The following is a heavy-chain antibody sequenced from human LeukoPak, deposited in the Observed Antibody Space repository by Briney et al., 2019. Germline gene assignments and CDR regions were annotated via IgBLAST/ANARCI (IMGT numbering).Heavy chain of an antibody. J-gene: IGHJ3*02. CDR3: ARGHRDVLLWFGELFTDDAFDI. CDR1: GFTFSSYG. Sequence: GGSLRLSCAASGFTFSSYGMHWVRQAPGKGLEWVAVIWYDGSNKYYADSVKGRFTISRDNSKNTLYLQMGSLRAEDMAVYYCARGHRDVLLWFGELFTDDAFDIWGQGTMVTVSS. CDR2: IWYDGSNK. D-gene: IGHD3-10*01. V-gene: IGHV3-33*01.